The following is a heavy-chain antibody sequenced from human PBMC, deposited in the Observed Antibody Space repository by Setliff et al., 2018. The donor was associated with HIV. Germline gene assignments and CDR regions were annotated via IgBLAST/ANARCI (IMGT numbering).Heavy chain of an antibody. Sequence: PSETLSLTCTVSGYSISSGYYWGWIRQPPGKGLEWIGSIYHSGITYYNSSLKSRVTTSVDTSKNQFSLNLTSVTAADTAVYYCARLGYSGSLVGAFDIWGQGTMVTVSS. CDR1: GYSISSGYY. D-gene: IGHD1-26*01. V-gene: IGHV4-38-2*02. J-gene: IGHJ3*02. CDR2: IYHSGIT. CDR3: ARLGYSGSLVGAFDI.